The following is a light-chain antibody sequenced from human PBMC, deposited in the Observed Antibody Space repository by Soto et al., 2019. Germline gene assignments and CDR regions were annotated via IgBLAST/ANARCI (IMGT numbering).Light chain of an antibody. CDR3: QQFDSSRIYS. V-gene: IGKV3-20*01. CDR1: QSVTSTY. J-gene: IGKJ2*03. CDR2: GGS. Sequence: EILLTQSPGTLSLSPGETATLSCRASQSVTSTYLAWYQQRPGQSPRLIIYGGSTRATGFPDRFSGGGSGTDFTLTSRRLEREDSAVYYCHCQQFDSSRIYSFGQGTKLEI.